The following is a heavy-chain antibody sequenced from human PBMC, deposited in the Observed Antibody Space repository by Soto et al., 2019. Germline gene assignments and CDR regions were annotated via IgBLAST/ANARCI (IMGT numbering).Heavy chain of an antibody. V-gene: IGHV4-61*08. CDR1: DDSFRGAEYY. Sequence: LSLTCTVSDDSFRGAEYYWSCIRQPLGKGPEWIGYTYYNGDTKYNPALRSRVTMSEDTSKNQFSLRLSSVTTADTAVYFCARGPAYIDGWRTFDLWGRGILVTVYS. D-gene: IGHD6-19*01. J-gene: IGHJ4*02. CDR3: ARGPAYIDGWRTFDL. CDR2: TYYNGDT.